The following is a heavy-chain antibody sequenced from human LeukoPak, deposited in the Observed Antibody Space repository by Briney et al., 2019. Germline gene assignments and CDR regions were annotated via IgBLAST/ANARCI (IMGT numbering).Heavy chain of an antibody. CDR2: IYGGGNI. D-gene: IGHD5-24*01. V-gene: IGHV3-53*01. J-gene: IGHJ4*02. CDR3: ARGAGYNYPYYFDY. CDR1: GFTFRSYS. Sequence: GGSLRLSCAVSGFTFRSYSMNWVRQAPGKGLEWVSVIYGGGNIYYADSVKGRFTISRDNSKNTLYLQMNSLRAEDTAVYYCARGAGYNYPYYFDYWGQGTLVTVSS.